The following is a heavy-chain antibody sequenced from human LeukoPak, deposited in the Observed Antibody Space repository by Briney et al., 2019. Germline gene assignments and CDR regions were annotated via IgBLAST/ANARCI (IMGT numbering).Heavy chain of an antibody. CDR3: AAVVETGDY. CDR2: FNPNSGDT. Sequence: ASVTISCKASGYTFTGYYMHWVRQAPGQGLEWMGWFNPNSGDTSFAQKFQGRVTTTRDTSISTAYMELSRLRSDDTAVYYCAAVVETGDYWGYGTLSIVSS. J-gene: IGHJ4*01. CDR1: GYTFTGYY. D-gene: IGHD2-2*01. V-gene: IGHV1-2*02.